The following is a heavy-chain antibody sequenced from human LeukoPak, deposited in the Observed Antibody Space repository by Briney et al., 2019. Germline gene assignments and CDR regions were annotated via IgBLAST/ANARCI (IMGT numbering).Heavy chain of an antibody. V-gene: IGHV3-33*01. CDR2: IWYDENKK. Sequence: GVSLRLSCAASGFTFSSYGMHWVRQAPGKGLEWVAVIWYDENKKYYGDSVKGRFTISRDNFKSTLYLQVNSLRVEDTAVYYCAREGLTTTPNNAFDIWGQGTMVTVSS. D-gene: IGHD4-11*01. J-gene: IGHJ3*02. CDR1: GFTFSSYG. CDR3: AREGLTTTPNNAFDI.